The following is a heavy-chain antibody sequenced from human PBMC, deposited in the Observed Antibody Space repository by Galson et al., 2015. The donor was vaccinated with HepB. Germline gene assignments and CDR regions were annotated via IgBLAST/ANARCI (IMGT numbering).Heavy chain of an antibody. CDR2: MGRDYGSK. Sequence: SLRLSCAVSGFTFNDYYIAWIRQAPGKGLEWISFMGRDYGSKHYADSVRGRFTTSRGNTKNSLDLEMNNLIPEDTAVYYCARDSRISRDADGAFDHWGQGTLVTVSS. D-gene: IGHD4/OR15-4a*01. CDR1: GFTFNDYY. V-gene: IGHV3-11*06. CDR3: ARDSRISRDADGAFDH. J-gene: IGHJ4*02.